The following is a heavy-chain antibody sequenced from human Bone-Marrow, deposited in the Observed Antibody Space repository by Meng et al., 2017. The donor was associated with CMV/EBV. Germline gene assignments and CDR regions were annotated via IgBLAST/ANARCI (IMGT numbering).Heavy chain of an antibody. V-gene: IGHV1-2*02. CDR2: INPNSGGT. D-gene: IGHD3-3*01. J-gene: IGHJ4*02. CDR3: ARTLSTYYDFWSGYYTPSYYFDY. CDR1: GYTFTGYY. Sequence: ASVKVSCKASGYTFTGYYMHWVRQAPGQGLEWMGWINPNSGGTNYAQKLQGRVTMTTDTSTSTAYMELRSLRSDDTAVYYCARTLSTYYDFWSGYYTPSYYFDYWGQGTLVTVSS.